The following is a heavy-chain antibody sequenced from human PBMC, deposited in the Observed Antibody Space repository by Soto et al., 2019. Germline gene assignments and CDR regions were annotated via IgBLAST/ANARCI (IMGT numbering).Heavy chain of an antibody. CDR3: AHRGYGSGSPHPLDY. J-gene: IGHJ4*02. CDR1: GFSLSTSGVG. CDR2: IYWDDDK. V-gene: IGHV2-5*02. Sequence: QITLKESGPTLVKPTQTLTLTCTFSGFSLSTSGVGVGWISQPPGKALEWLALIYWDDDKRYSPSLKSRLTITKDTAKNQVVLTMTNMDPVDTATYYCAHRGYGSGSPHPLDYWGQGTLVTVSS. D-gene: IGHD3-10*01.